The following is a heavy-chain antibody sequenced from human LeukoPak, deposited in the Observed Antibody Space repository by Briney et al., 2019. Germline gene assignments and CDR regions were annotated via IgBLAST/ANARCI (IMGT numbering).Heavy chain of an antibody. CDR1: GFTFTDSW. CDR2: TSKDGSDT. V-gene: IGHV3-74*01. D-gene: IGHD6-25*01. Sequence: GGSLRLSCAVSGFTFTDSWMHWVRQAPGKGPEWLSRTSKDGSDTVYADSAKGRFTASKDNAKNTIYLELTNLRPDDTALYYCARGGYSGSYYRFSWGRGTLVTVAS. J-gene: IGHJ4*02. CDR3: ARGGYSGSYYRFS.